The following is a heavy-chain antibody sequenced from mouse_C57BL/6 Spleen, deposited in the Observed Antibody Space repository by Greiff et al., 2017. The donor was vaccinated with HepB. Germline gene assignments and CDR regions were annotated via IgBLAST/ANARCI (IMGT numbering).Heavy chain of an antibody. CDR2: INPSNGGT. CDR1: GYTFTSYW. V-gene: IGHV1-53*01. J-gene: IGHJ4*01. Sequence: VQLQESGTELVKPGASVKLSCKASGYTFTSYWMHWVKQRPGQGLEWIGNINPSNGGTNYNEKFKSKATLTVDKSSSTAYMQLSSLTSEDSAVYYCAREAFITTVVARSYAMDYWGQGTSVTVSS. D-gene: IGHD1-1*01. CDR3: AREAFITTVVARSYAMDY.